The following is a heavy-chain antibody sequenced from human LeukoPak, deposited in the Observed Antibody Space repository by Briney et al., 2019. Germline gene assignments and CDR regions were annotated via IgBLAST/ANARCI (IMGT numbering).Heavy chain of an antibody. CDR2: INPDSGGT. V-gene: IGHV1-2*02. D-gene: IGHD1-14*01. J-gene: IGHJ4*02. CDR3: ARGGNPLYGLDC. Sequence: ASVKVSCKASGYTFTGYYMHWVRQAPGQGLEWMGWINPDSGGTNYAQKFQGRVTMTRDTSISTVYMELSRLISDDTAVYYCARGGNPLYGLDCWGQGTLVTVSS. CDR1: GYTFTGYY.